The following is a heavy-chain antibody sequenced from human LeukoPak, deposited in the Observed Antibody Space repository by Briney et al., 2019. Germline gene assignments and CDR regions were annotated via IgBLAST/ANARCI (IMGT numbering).Heavy chain of an antibody. J-gene: IGHJ4*02. CDR1: GFTFSSYW. D-gene: IGHD1-7*01. CDR3: AKASWRTTQSFCFGH. Sequence: PGGSLRLSCAASGFTFSSYWMTWVRQAPGKGLVWVSTISANGSSTYYADSVQGRFTISRDNSDNTLYLQMNGLKAEDTAVYSCAKASWRTTQSFCFGHWGQGTLVTVSS. CDR2: ISANGSST. V-gene: IGHV3-23*01.